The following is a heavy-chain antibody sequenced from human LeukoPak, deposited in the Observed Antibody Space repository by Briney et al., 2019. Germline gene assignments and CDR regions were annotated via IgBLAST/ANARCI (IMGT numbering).Heavy chain of an antibody. Sequence: GGSLRLSCAASGXTFSSYAMSWVRQAPGKGLEWVSGCSGSGGSTYYVDSVKGRFTISRDNAKNSLYLQMNSLRAEDTAVYYCARDKLISGGSDLDYWGQGTLVTVSS. V-gene: IGHV3-23*01. CDR2: CSGSGGST. CDR3: ARDKLISGGSDLDY. D-gene: IGHD2-15*01. CDR1: GXTFSSYA. J-gene: IGHJ4*02.